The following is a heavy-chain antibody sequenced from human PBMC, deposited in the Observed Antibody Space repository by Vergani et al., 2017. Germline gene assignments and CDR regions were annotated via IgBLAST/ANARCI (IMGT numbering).Heavy chain of an antibody. V-gene: IGHV4-30-4*01. CDR3: ARPPPYYDFWSGPHDAFDI. CDR2: IYYSGST. J-gene: IGHJ3*02. D-gene: IGHD3-3*01. CDR1: GGSISSGDYY. Sequence: QVQLQESGPGLVKPSQTLSLTCTVSGGSISSGDYYWSWIRQPPGKGLEWIGYIYYSGSTYSNPSLKSRVTISVDTSKNQFSLKLSSVTAADTAVYYCARPPPYYDFWSGPHDAFDIWGQGTMVTVSS.